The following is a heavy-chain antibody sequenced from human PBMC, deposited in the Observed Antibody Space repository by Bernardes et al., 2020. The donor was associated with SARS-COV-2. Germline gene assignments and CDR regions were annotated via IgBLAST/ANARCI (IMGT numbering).Heavy chain of an antibody. CDR1: GYTFSSYA. D-gene: IGHD1-26*01. V-gene: IGHV1-3*01. CDR3: ARSLAPVPIVGATFYYYYGMDV. J-gene: IGHJ6*02. CDR2: INAGNGDT. Sequence: ASVKVSCKASGYTFSSYAMQWVRQAPGQRPEWMGWINAGNGDTKYSQKFQGRVSITRDTSASTAYMELSSLRSEDTAVYYCARSLAPVPIVGATFYYYYGMDVWGQGTTVTVSS.